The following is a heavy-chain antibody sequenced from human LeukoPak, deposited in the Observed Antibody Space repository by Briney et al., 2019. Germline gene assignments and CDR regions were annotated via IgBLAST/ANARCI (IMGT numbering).Heavy chain of an antibody. CDR1: GFTFSRYS. CDR3: ARNGLGYYDSSGSRDAFDI. V-gene: IGHV3-48*02. CDR2: ISSSRSTM. Sequence: RGSLRLSCAASGFTFSRYSMNWVRQAPGKGLEGVSYISSSRSTMYYADSVKGRFTISRDNAKNSLYLQMNSLRDEDTAVYYCARNGLGYYDSSGSRDAFDIWGQGTMVTVSS. J-gene: IGHJ3*02. D-gene: IGHD3-22*01.